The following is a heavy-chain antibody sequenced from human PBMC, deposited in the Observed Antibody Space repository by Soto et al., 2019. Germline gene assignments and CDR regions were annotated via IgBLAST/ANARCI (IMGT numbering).Heavy chain of an antibody. J-gene: IGHJ5*02. Sequence: QVQLVQSGAEVKKPGSSVKVSCKASGGTFRSYTINWVRQAPGQGREWMGGSIPICGTANYAQKFQGRVTITADESTSTAYMELSSLRSEDTAVYYCARQFPVASPPNGFDPWGQGTLVTVSS. CDR1: GGTFRSYT. V-gene: IGHV1-69*01. CDR2: SIPICGTA. CDR3: ARQFPVASPPNGFDP. D-gene: IGHD2-15*01.